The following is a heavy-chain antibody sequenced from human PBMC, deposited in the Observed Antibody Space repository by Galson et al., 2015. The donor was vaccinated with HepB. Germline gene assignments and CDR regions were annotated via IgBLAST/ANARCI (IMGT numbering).Heavy chain of an antibody. CDR1: GFNFDDYG. J-gene: IGHJ6*02. CDR2: ISWNGANA. Sequence: LRLSCAASGFNFDDYGMGWVRQAPGKGLEGISYISWNGANAGYEDSVTGRFSVSRDNARNSLYLDMTSLRAEDTALYYCVREGENCSRTSCYNYGMDVWGQGTTVIVSS. V-gene: IGHV3-20*04. CDR3: VREGENCSRTSCYNYGMDV. D-gene: IGHD2-2*02.